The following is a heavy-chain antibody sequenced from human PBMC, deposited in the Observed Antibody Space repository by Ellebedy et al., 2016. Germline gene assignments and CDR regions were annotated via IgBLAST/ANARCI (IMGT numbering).Heavy chain of an antibody. CDR1: AFTFNSYA. Sequence: GGSLRLSXAASAFTFNSYAMSWVRQAPGKGLEWVSSISASSGSAYYTDSVKGRFTVSRDNSKNTLYLQMNSLRAEDTAVYYCARRKGDGAYVYYFDYWGQGTLVTVSS. D-gene: IGHD4-17*01. CDR2: ISASSGSA. CDR3: ARRKGDGAYVYYFDY. V-gene: IGHV3-23*01. J-gene: IGHJ4*02.